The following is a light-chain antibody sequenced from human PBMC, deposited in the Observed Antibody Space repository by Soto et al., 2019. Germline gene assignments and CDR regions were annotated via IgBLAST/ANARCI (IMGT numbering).Light chain of an antibody. V-gene: IGLV2-23*01. CDR3: CSYTCPSGG. Sequence: QSALTQPASVSGSPGQSITISCTGTSSDVGSYNLVSWYQQHPGKAPKLMIYEGTKRPSGVSNRFSGSKSGNTASLTISGLQAEDEAYYYCCSYTCPSGGFGGGTKLTVL. CDR1: SSDVGSYNL. J-gene: IGLJ2*01. CDR2: EGT.